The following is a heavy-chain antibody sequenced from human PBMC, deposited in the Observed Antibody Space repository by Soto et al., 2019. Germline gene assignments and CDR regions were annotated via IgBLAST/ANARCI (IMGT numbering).Heavy chain of an antibody. J-gene: IGHJ3*02. Sequence: ASVKVSCKASGGTFSSYAISWARQAPGQGLEWMGGIIPIFGTANYAQKFQGRVTITADESASTAYMELSSLRSEDTAVYYCARDRNYYYDSSGYYRPDAFDIWGQGTMVTVS. CDR2: IIPIFGTA. CDR1: GGTFSSYA. V-gene: IGHV1-69*13. CDR3: ARDRNYYYDSSGYYRPDAFDI. D-gene: IGHD3-22*01.